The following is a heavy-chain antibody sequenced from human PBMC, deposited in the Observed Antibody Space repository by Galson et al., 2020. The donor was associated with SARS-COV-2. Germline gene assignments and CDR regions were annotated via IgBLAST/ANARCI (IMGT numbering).Heavy chain of an antibody. CDR2: IYYSGGT. CDR1: GGSISSRSHY. Sequence: SETLSLTCTVSGGSISSRSHYWGWIRQSPGKGLEWIGSIYYSGGTSYNPSLNSRVTISVDTSKNQFSLKLRSVTAADTAVYYCARRGEVVAWVYWGQGTLVTVSS. CDR3: ARRGEVVAWVY. V-gene: IGHV4-39*01. J-gene: IGHJ4*02. D-gene: IGHD2-15*01.